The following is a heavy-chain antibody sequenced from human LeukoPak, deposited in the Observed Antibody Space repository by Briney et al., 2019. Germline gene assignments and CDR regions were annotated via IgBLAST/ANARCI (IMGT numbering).Heavy chain of an antibody. J-gene: IGHJ4*02. CDR1: GGSISGYY. CDR3: ARDGRAGSLFAY. CDR2: ISYSGST. Sequence: PSETLPLTCTVSGGSISGYYWSGIRQPPGKGLEWVGYISYSGSTNYKPSLKSRVTISVDTSKNQFSLKLSSVTAADTAIYYCARDGRAGSLFAYWGQGTLVTVSS. V-gene: IGHV4-59*01. D-gene: IGHD6-19*01.